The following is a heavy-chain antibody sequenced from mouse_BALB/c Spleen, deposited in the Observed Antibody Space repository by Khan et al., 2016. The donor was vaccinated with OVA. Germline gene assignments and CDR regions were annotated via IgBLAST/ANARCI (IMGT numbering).Heavy chain of an antibody. Sequence: VQLQESGPGLVAPSQTLSITCTVSGFSLSRYNIHWVRQTPGKGLEWLGMIWGGGGTDYNSTLKSRLTIRKDKSKGQVFVKMNSLQTDDTAMYYCARAYYRYDGYYAMDYWGQGTSVTVSS. D-gene: IGHD2-14*01. V-gene: IGHV2-6-4*01. CDR2: IWGGGGT. CDR3: ARAYYRYDGYYAMDY. CDR1: GFSLSRYN. J-gene: IGHJ4*01.